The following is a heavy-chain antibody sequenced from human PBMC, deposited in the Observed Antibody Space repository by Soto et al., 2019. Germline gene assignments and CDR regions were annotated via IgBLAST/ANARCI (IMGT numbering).Heavy chain of an antibody. CDR3: ARGNIVVVVAATRDYYYGMDV. CDR2: IIPIFGTA. Sequence: QVQLVQSGAEVKKPGSSVKVSCKASGGTFSSYAISWVRQAPGQGHEWMGGIIPIFGTANYAQKFQGRVTITADKSTSTAYMELSSLRSEDTAVYYCARGNIVVVVAATRDYYYGMDVWGQGTTVTVSS. CDR1: GGTFSSYA. D-gene: IGHD2-15*01. V-gene: IGHV1-69*06. J-gene: IGHJ6*02.